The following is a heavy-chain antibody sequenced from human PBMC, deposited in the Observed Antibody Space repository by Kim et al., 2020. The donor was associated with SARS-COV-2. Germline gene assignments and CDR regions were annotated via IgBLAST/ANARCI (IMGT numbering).Heavy chain of an antibody. Sequence: STAYADPVKGRFTIPRATAKNKLYLQMNRLEAEDTAVYYCARSNHGMDVWGQGTTVTVSS. D-gene: IGHD4-4*01. CDR2: ST. J-gene: IGHJ6*02. CDR3: ARSNHGMDV. V-gene: IGHV3-74*01.